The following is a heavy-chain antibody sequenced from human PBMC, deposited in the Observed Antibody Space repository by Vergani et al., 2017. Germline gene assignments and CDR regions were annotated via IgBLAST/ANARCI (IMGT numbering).Heavy chain of an antibody. CDR1: GFTFSSYG. CDR3: ARCITRDYYYYYGMDV. D-gene: IGHD1-20*01. J-gene: IGHJ6*02. V-gene: IGHV3-30*03. Sequence: QVQLVESGGGVVQPGRSLRLSCAASGFTFSSYGMHWVRQAPGKGLEWVAVISYDGSNKYYADSVKGRFTISRDNSKNTLYLQMNSLRAEDTAVYYCARCITRDYYYYYGMDVWGQGTTVTVSS. CDR2: ISYDGSNK.